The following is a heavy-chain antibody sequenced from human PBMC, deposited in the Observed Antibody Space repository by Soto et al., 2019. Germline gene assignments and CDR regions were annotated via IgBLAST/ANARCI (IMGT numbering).Heavy chain of an antibody. Sequence: PSETLSLTCAVSGYSISSSNWWGWIRQPPGKGLEWIGYIYYSGSTNYNPSLKSRVTISVDTSKNQFSLKLSSVTAADTAVYYCARDGYTVNPNYYYGMDVWGQGTTVTVSS. V-gene: IGHV4-28*03. D-gene: IGHD4-4*01. CDR2: IYYSGST. J-gene: IGHJ6*02. CDR3: ARDGYTVNPNYYYGMDV. CDR1: GYSISSSNW.